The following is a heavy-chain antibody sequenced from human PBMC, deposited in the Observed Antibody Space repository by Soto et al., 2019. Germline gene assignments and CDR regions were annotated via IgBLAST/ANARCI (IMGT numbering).Heavy chain of an antibody. Sequence: NPSETLSLTCTVSGGSISSGGYYWSWIRQHPGKGLEWIGYIYYSGSTYYNPSLKSRVTISVDTSKNQFSLKLSSVTAADTAVYYCARWVVANWFDPWGQGTLVTVSS. J-gene: IGHJ5*02. CDR1: GGSISSGGYY. CDR2: IYYSGST. D-gene: IGHD2-15*01. CDR3: ARWVVANWFDP. V-gene: IGHV4-31*03.